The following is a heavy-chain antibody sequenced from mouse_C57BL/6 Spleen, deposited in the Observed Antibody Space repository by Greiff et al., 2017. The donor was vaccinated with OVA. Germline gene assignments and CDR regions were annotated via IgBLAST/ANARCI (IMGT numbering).Heavy chain of an antibody. V-gene: IGHV1-69*01. CDR2: IDPSDSYT. J-gene: IGHJ2*01. Sequence: QVQLQQPGAELVMPGASVKLSCKASGYTFTSYWMHWVKQRPGQGLEWIGEIDPSDSYTNYNQKFKGKSTLTVDKSSSTAYMQLSSLTSEDSAVYYCARISRDKGDDYWGQGTTRTVSS. CDR1: GYTFTSYW. CDR3: ARISRDKGDDY.